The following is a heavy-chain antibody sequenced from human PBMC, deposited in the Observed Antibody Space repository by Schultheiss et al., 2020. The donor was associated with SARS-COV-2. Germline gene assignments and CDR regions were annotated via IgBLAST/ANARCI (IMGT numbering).Heavy chain of an antibody. Sequence: SVKVSCKASGGTFSSYGISWVRQAPGQGLEWMGGIIPIFGTANYAQKFQGRVTMTEDTSTDTAYMELSSLRSEDTAVYYCARGIEMATILGTFDIWGQGTMVTVSS. D-gene: IGHD5-24*01. V-gene: IGHV1-69*06. CDR2: IIPIFGTA. J-gene: IGHJ3*02. CDR1: GGTFSSYG. CDR3: ARGIEMATILGTFDI.